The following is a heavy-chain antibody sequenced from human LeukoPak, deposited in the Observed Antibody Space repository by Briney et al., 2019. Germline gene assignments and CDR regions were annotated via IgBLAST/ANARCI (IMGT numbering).Heavy chain of an antibody. D-gene: IGHD2-2*01. CDR1: GGTFSSYT. J-gene: IGHJ6*02. CDR3: ARDRYCSSTSCYGGYYYYGMDV. CDR2: IIPILGIA. V-gene: IGHV1-69*04. Sequence: GASVKVSCKASGGTFSSYTISWVRQAPGQGLEWMGRIIPILGIANYAQKFQGRVTITADKSTSTAYMELSSLRSEDTAVYYCARDRYCSSTSCYGGYYYYGMDVWGQGTTVTVS.